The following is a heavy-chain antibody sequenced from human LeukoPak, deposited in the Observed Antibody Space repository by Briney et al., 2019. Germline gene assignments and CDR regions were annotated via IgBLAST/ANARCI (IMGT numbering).Heavy chain of an antibody. J-gene: IGHJ6*02. CDR1: GGSISSYY. CDR3: ARVEGPIAAPYYYYGMDV. V-gene: IGHV4-59*01. D-gene: IGHD6-6*01. CDR2: IYYSGST. Sequence: PSETLSLTCTVSGGSISSYYWSWIRQLPGKGLEWIGYIYYSGSTNYNPSLKSRVTISVDTSKNQFSLKLSSVTAADTAVYYCARVEGPIAAPYYYYGMDVWGQGTTVTVSS.